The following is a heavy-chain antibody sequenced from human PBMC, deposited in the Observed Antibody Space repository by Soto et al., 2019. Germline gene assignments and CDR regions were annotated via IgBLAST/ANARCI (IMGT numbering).Heavy chain of an antibody. V-gene: IGHV4-34*01. CDR1: GGSFSGYY. D-gene: IGHD6-19*01. CDR2: INHSGST. CDR3: ARGQLETTYSSGWYAGNWFDP. J-gene: IGHJ5*02. Sequence: QVQLQQWGAGLLKPSETLSLTCAVYGGSFSGYYWSWIRQPPGKGLEWIGEINHSGSTNYNPSLKSRGTVSVDTSKNQFALKLSSVTAADTAVYYCARGQLETTYSSGWYAGNWFDPWGQGTLVTVSS.